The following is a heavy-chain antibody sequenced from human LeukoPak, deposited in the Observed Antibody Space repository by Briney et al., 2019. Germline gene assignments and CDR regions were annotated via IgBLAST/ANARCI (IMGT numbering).Heavy chain of an antibody. D-gene: IGHD6-6*01. Sequence: SETLSLTCAVYGGSFSGYYWSWLRQPPGKGLEWIGEINHSGSTNYNPSLKSRVTISVDTSKNQFSLKLSSVTAADTAVYYCARIVAARPRSMDGWAKGPRSPSP. V-gene: IGHV4-34*01. CDR3: ARIVAARPRSMDG. CDR1: GGSFSGYY. CDR2: INHSGST. J-gene: IGHJ6*03.